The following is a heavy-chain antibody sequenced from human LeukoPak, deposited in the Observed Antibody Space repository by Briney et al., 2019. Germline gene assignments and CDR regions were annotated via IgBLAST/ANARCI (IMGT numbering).Heavy chain of an antibody. CDR2: IKGDESAR. J-gene: IGHJ4*02. V-gene: IGHV3-7*01. Sequence: GGSLRLSCAASGFTFSNYWMSWVRRAPGKGLEWVANIKGDESARHQADSVKGRFTISRDNAKKSVYLQMSSLRGEDTAVYYCARDVGGSLDYWGQGTLVTVSS. D-gene: IGHD1-26*01. CDR1: GFTFSNYW. CDR3: ARDVGGSLDY.